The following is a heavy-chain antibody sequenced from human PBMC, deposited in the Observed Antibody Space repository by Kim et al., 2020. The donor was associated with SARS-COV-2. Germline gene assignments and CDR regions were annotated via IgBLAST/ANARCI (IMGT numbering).Heavy chain of an antibody. V-gene: IGHV4-31*03. Sequence: SETLSLTCTVSGASIDSGGYYWSWIRQHPGEGLEWIGYIYFSGSTYYNPSLKSRVTISIDTSKNQFSLKLNSVTAADTAVYYCARGGTVAGNFNYWGQGTLVTVSS. CDR1: GASIDSGGYY. CDR2: IYFSGST. D-gene: IGHD6-19*01. CDR3: ARGGTVAGNFNY. J-gene: IGHJ4*02.